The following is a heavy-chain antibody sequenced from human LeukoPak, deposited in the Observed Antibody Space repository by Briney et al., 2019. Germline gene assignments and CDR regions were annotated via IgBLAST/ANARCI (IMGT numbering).Heavy chain of an antibody. CDR1: GFTFSDYY. J-gene: IGHJ4*02. CDR2: ISSSSSYT. D-gene: IGHD6-19*01. CDR3: ARSGIAVAGTVDY. Sequence: GGSLRLSCAASGFTFSDYYLSWIRQAPGKGLEWVPYISSSSSYTNYADSVKGRFTISRDNAKNSLYLQMNSLRAEDTAVYYCARSGIAVAGTVDYWGQGTLVTVSS. V-gene: IGHV3-11*06.